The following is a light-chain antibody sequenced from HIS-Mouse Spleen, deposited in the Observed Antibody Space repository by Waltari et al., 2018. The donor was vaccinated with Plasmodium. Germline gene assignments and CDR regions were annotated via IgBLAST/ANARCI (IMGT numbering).Light chain of an antibody. CDR1: QSVSSN. Sequence: EIVMTQSPATLSVSPGERATLPCRASQSVSSNLTCYQQKPGQAPRLLLYGASTRATGIPARFSGSGSGTEFTLTISSLQSEDFAVYYCQQYNNWSFTFGPGTKVDIK. CDR2: GAS. CDR3: QQYNNWSFT. V-gene: IGKV3-15*01. J-gene: IGKJ3*01.